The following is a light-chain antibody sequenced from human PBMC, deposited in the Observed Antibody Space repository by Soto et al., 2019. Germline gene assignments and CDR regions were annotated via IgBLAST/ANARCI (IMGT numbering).Light chain of an antibody. V-gene: IGLV1-44*01. J-gene: IGLJ3*02. Sequence: QSVLTQPPSASGTPGQRVTISCSGSSSNIGSNTVNWYQQLPGTAPKLLIYSNNQRPSGGADRFSGSKSGTSASLAISGLQSEDEADYYCAAWDDSLNGRWVFGGGTKLTVL. CDR3: AAWDDSLNGRWV. CDR1: SSNIGSNT. CDR2: SNN.